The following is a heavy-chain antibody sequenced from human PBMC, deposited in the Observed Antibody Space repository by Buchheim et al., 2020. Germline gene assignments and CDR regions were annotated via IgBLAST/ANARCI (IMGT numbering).Heavy chain of an antibody. CDR3: ARKAYFDF. Sequence: QVQLVQSGAEVKKPGASVKVSCKASGFTFASYYMHWVRQAPGQGLEWMGIINPSGDDTTYAQKFQGRLTITRDMSTSTVYMELISLTSEDTAMYFCARKAYFDFWGQGTL. CDR1: GFTFASYY. V-gene: IGHV1-46*01. J-gene: IGHJ4*02. CDR2: INPSGDDT.